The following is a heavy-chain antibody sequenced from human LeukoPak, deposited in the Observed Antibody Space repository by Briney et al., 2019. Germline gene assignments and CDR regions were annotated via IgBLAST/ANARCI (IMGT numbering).Heavy chain of an antibody. J-gene: IGHJ4*02. Sequence: GGSLRLSCAASGFTFSSYGMHWVRQAPGKGLEWVAFIRYDGSNKYYADSVKGRFTISRDNSKNTLYLQMNSLRAEDTAVYYCAKTPYSLDYFDYWGQGTLVTVS. CDR1: GFTFSSYG. V-gene: IGHV3-30*02. CDR2: IRYDGSNK. CDR3: AKTPYSLDYFDY. D-gene: IGHD6-13*01.